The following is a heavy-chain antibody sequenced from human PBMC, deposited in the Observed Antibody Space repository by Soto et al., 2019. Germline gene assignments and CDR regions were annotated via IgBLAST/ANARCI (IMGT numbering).Heavy chain of an antibody. D-gene: IGHD3-10*01. J-gene: IGHJ4*02. CDR3: ASGLYGSGSYYNYFDY. CDR2: IYYSGST. V-gene: IGHV4-61*01. Sequence: SETLSLTCTVSGGSVSSGSYYWSWIRQPPGKGLEWIGYIYYSGSTNYNPSLKSRVTISVDTSKNQFSLKLSSVTAADTAVYYCASGLYGSGSYYNYFDYWGQGTLVTVSS. CDR1: GGSVSSGSYY.